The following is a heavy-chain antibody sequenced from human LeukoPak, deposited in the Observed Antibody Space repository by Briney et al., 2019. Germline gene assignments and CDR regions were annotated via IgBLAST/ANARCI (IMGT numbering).Heavy chain of an antibody. D-gene: IGHD7-27*01. Sequence: SVKVSCKAPGGTFTNYAIGWVRQAPGQGLEWMGGIIPFFATTNYAQKFQGRVTITADESTSTAHMELSSLIFEDTAVYYCARRGAGDPRNHFDYWGQGTLVTVSS. V-gene: IGHV1-69*01. J-gene: IGHJ4*02. CDR1: GGTFTNYA. CDR3: ARRGAGDPRNHFDY. CDR2: IIPFFATT.